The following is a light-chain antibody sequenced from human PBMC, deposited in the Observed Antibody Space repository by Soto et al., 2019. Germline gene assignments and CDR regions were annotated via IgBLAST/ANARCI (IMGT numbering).Light chain of an antibody. Sequence: DIQMTQSPSTLSASVGDRVTITCRASQSISSWLAWYQKKPGKAPKLLIYKASSLEGGIPSRFSGSGSETDFTLTISSLQPEDVATYDCQPYNSYQYTFGQGTKLESK. J-gene: IGKJ2*01. CDR3: QPYNSYQYT. CDR2: KAS. V-gene: IGKV1-5*03. CDR1: QSISSW.